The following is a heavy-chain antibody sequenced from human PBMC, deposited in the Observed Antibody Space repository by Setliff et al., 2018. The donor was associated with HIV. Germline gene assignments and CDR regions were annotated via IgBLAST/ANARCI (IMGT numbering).Heavy chain of an antibody. V-gene: IGHV3-21*01. D-gene: IGHD5-18*01. CDR2: IIPDSIYI. CDR1: VFTFSTYS. Sequence: PGGSLRLSCVASVFTFSTYSMHWVRQAPGKGLEWVSSIIPDSIYIYYADSVKGRFTISRDNAENSLYLQMNSLGAEDTAVYYCARELRYSYGASFDYWGQGTLVTVSS. J-gene: IGHJ4*02. CDR3: ARELRYSYGASFDY.